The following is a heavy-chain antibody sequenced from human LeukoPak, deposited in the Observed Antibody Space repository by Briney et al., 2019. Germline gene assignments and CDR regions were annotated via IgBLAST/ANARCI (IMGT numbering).Heavy chain of an antibody. J-gene: IGHJ6*03. Sequence: GGSLRLSCAASGFTFNSYGMHWVRQAPGKGLEWVAFIRYDGSNKYYADSVKGRFTISRDNSKNTLYLQMNSLRAEDTAVYYCAKVGTTVTTYYFYYMDVWGKGTTVTVSS. V-gene: IGHV3-30*02. CDR3: AKVGTTVTTYYFYYMDV. CDR1: GFTFNSYG. D-gene: IGHD4-17*01. CDR2: IRYDGSNK.